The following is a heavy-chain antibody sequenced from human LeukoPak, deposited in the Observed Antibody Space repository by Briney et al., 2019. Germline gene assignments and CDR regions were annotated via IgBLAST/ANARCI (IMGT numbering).Heavy chain of an antibody. V-gene: IGHV3-13*01. CDR2: IGTAGDT. CDR1: GFAFSSYD. CDR3: ARALFGELLDY. J-gene: IGHJ4*02. Sequence: GGSLRLSCAASGFAFSSYDMHWVRQATGKGLEWVSAIGTAGDTYYPGSVKGRFTISRENAKNSLYLQMNSLRAGDTAVYYCARALFGELLDYWGQGTLVTVSS. D-gene: IGHD3-10*02.